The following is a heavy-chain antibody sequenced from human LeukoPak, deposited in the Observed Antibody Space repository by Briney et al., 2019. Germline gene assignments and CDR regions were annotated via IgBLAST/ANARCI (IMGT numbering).Heavy chain of an antibody. CDR2: IYHTGSS. V-gene: IGHV4-39*01. CDR3: AKRGSTYLAYYFDD. CDR1: GASISNSDFY. Sequence: SETLSLTCTVSGASISNSDFYWAWIRQPPGKGLEWLGSIYHTGSSYSSPPLGSRVTISVDTSNNQSSLNLSSVTAADTAIYFCAKRGSTYLAYYFDDWGQGTLVTVSS. D-gene: IGHD1-1*01. J-gene: IGHJ4*02.